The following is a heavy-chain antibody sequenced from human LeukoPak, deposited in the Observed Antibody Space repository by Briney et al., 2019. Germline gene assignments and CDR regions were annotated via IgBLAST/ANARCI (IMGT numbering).Heavy chain of an antibody. CDR2: ISGSGGST. J-gene: IGHJ4*02. V-gene: IGHV3-23*01. D-gene: IGHD5-24*01. CDR3: AKAHGYNYGAYFDY. CDR1: GFTFSSYG. Sequence: EGSLRLSCAASGFTFSSYGMSWVRQAPGKGLEWVSAISGSGGSTYYADSVKGRFTISRDNSKNTLYLQMNSLRAEDTAVYYCAKAHGYNYGAYFDYWGQGTLVTVSS.